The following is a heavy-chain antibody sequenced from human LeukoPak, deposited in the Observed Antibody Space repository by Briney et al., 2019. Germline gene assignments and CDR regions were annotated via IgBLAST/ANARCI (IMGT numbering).Heavy chain of an antibody. Sequence: ASVKVSCKASGYTFTSYDINWVRQATGQGLEWMGWMNPNSGNTGYAQKFQGRVTMTRNTSISTAYMELSSLRSEDTAVYYCAGYYYDSSGYYYGRYYGMDVWGQGTTVTVSS. CDR1: GYTFTSYD. CDR3: AGYYYDSSGYYYGRYYGMDV. V-gene: IGHV1-8*01. CDR2: MNPNSGNT. J-gene: IGHJ6*02. D-gene: IGHD3-22*01.